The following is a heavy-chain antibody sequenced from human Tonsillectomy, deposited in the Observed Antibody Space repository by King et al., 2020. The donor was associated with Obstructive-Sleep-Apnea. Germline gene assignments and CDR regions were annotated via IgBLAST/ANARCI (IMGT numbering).Heavy chain of an antibody. J-gene: IGHJ5*02. Sequence: VQLVESGGGLVQPGGSLRLSCAASGFSFSSYWMHWVRQAPGKGLVWVSRINSDGSSTGYADSVKGRFTISSDNAKNTLYLQLNSLRVEDTAVYYCTYETSSASRWFDPWGQGTLVTVSS. D-gene: IGHD6-25*01. V-gene: IGHV3-74*01. CDR1: GFSFSSYW. CDR3: TYETSSASRWFDP. CDR2: INSDGSST.